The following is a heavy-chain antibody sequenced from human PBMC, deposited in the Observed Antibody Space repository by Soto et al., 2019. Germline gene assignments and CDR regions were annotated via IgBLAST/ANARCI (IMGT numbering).Heavy chain of an antibody. CDR2: IYHSGTT. V-gene: IGHV4-38-2*02. J-gene: IGHJ5*02. Sequence: PSETLSLTCSVSGDSIRNNYWWAWIRQTPRRGLEWVASIYHSGTTYYNPSLKSRATISVDTSKNQFSLKLSSVTAADTAVYYCARVGHGFDTWGQGILVT. CDR3: ARVGHGFDT. CDR1: GDSIRNNYW.